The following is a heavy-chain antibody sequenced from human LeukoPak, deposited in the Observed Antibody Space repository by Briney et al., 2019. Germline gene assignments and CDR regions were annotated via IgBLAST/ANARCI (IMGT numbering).Heavy chain of an antibody. J-gene: IGHJ4*02. CDR2: ISAYNGNT. D-gene: IGHD6-19*01. CDR1: GYTFTSYY. CDR3: ARDLRHAWITSAVAGRFDY. V-gene: IGHV1-18*04. Sequence: GASVKVSCKASGYTFTSYYMHWVRQAPGQGLEWMGWISAYNGNTNYAQKLQGRVTMTTDTSTSTAYMELRSLRSDDTAVYYCARDLRHAWITSAVAGRFDYWGQGTLVTVSS.